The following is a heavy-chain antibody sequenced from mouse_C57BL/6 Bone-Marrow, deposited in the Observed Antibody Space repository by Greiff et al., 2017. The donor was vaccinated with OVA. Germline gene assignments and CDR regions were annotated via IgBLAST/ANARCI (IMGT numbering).Heavy chain of an antibody. CDR2: IDPENGDT. CDR3: TGWLLRAD. D-gene: IGHD2-3*01. V-gene: IGHV14-4*01. CDR1: GFNIKDDY. J-gene: IGHJ3*01. Sequence: VQLQQSGAELVRPGASVTLSCTASGFNIKDDYMHWVKQRPEQGLEWIGWIDPENGDTEYASKFQGKATITADTSSNTAYIQLSSLTSEDTAVYYCTGWLLRADGGQGTLVTVSA.